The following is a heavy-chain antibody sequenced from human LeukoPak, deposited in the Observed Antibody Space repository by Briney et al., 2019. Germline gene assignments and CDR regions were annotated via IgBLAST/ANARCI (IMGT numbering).Heavy chain of an antibody. CDR1: GGSISSSSYY. V-gene: IGHV4-39*07. CDR2: IYYSGST. D-gene: IGHD3-10*01. Sequence: SETLSLTCTVSGGSISSSSYYWDWIRQPPGKGLEWIGSIYYSGSTNYNPSLKSRVTISVDTSKNQFSLKLSSVTAADTAVYYCARVIPGQGLLWFGSLYMDVWGKGTTVTISS. CDR3: ARVIPGQGLLWFGSLYMDV. J-gene: IGHJ6*03.